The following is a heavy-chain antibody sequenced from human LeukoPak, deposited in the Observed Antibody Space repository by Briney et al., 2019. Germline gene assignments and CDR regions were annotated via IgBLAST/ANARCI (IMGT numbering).Heavy chain of an antibody. D-gene: IGHD6-13*01. J-gene: IGHJ4*02. CDR2: IYYSGST. CDR3: ARGVYSSSWYVDY. Sequence: TETLSLTCTVSGASVSGSAYYWGWIRQPPGKGLEWIGYIYYSGSTNYNPSLKSRVTISVDTSKNQFSLKLSSVTAADTAVYYCARGVYSSSWYVDYWGQGTLVTVSS. V-gene: IGHV4-61*08. CDR1: GASVSGSAYY.